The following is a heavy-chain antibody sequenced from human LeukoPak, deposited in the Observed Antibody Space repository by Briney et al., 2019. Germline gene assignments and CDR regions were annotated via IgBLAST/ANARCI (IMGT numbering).Heavy chain of an antibody. V-gene: IGHV3-30*18. J-gene: IGHJ4*02. CDR1: GFTFSNYG. CDR2: ISHDGSNN. Sequence: GGSLRLSCAASGFTFSNYGMHWVRQAPGKGLEWVVVISHDGSNNNYANSVKGRFTISRDNSKNTLYLQMNSLRPEDTAVYYCAKVRVGTAHFDYWGQGTLVTVSS. D-gene: IGHD2-15*01. CDR3: AKVRVGTAHFDY.